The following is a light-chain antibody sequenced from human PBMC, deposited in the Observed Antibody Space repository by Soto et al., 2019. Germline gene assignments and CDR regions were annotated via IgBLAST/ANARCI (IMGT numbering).Light chain of an antibody. CDR3: TSYAGSAPPEV. CDR1: TTDVDGYDY. V-gene: IGLV2-8*01. CDR2: EVN. J-gene: IGLJ3*02. Sequence: QSALTQPASVSGSPGQSITISCTGATTDVDGYDYVSWYQQHPGQAPKLMIFEVNKRPSGVTGRFSGSKSGDTASLTLSGLQAEDDGDYYCTSYAGSAPPEVFGCGTKLTVL.